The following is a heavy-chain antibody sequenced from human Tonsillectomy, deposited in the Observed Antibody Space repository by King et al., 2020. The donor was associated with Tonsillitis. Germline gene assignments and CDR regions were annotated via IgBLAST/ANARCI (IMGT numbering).Heavy chain of an antibody. V-gene: IGHV3-43*01. CDR2: ITWDGDTT. Sequence: VQLVESGGVVVQPGGSLRLSCAASGFTFHDYTMHWVRQAPGKGLEWVSLITWDGDTTYYADSLKGRFTISRDNSKNSLYLQMDSLRTEDTALYYCVKDWRQYSSGWSGGFDPWDQGTLVTVSS. D-gene: IGHD6-19*01. CDR1: GFTFHDYT. CDR3: VKDWRQYSSGWSGGFDP. J-gene: IGHJ5*02.